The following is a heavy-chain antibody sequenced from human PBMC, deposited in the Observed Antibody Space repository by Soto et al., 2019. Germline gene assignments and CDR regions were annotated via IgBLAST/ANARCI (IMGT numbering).Heavy chain of an antibody. Sequence: PSETLSLTCTVSGGSISSGGYYWSWIRQHPGKGLEWIGYIYYSGSTYYNPSLKSRVTISVDTSKNQFSLKLSSVTAADTAVYYCARWLSITMVRGVTYYYYGMDVWGQGTTVTVSS. J-gene: IGHJ6*02. CDR1: GGSISSGGYY. CDR3: ARWLSITMVRGVTYYYYGMDV. D-gene: IGHD3-10*01. V-gene: IGHV4-31*03. CDR2: IYYSGST.